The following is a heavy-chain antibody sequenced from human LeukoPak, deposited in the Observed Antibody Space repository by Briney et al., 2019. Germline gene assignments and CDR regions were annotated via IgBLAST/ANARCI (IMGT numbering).Heavy chain of an antibody. Sequence: SETLSLTCTVSGGSISSYYWSWVRQPPGKGLELIGYIYYTGNTNYNPSLKSRVTISVDTSKNQFSLNLSSVTAADTAIYYCARLGGATSPFGYWGQGTLVTVS. CDR2: IYYTGNT. V-gene: IGHV4-59*08. CDR1: GGSISSYY. J-gene: IGHJ4*02. D-gene: IGHD1-26*01. CDR3: ARLGGATSPFGY.